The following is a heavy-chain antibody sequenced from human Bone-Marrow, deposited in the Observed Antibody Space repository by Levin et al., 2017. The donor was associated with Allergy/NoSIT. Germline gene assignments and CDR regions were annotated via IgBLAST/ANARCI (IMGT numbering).Heavy chain of an antibody. Sequence: GGSLRLSCATSGFAFSGSAMHWVRQASGKGLEWVGRIRTEGNSYATAYGASVRDRFTISRDDSKHTAYLQMNFLKTEDTALYYCTRHGGRDAGYDVFDNWGQGTLVTVSS. CDR2: IRTEGNSYAT. CDR1: GFAFSGSA. D-gene: IGHD5-12*01. V-gene: IGHV3-73*01. J-gene: IGHJ4*02. CDR3: TRHGGRDAGYDVFDN.